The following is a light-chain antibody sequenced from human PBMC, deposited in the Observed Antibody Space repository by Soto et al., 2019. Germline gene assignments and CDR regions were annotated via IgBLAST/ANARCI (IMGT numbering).Light chain of an antibody. J-gene: IGKJ5*01. Sequence: EIVLTQSPATLSLSPGERAILSCRASQSVSSYLAWYQQKPGQAPRLLIYDASNRATGISARFSGSGSGTDFTLTISSLEPEDFAVYYCQQRTNWPTFGQGTRLEIK. CDR1: QSVSSY. V-gene: IGKV3-11*01. CDR3: QQRTNWPT. CDR2: DAS.